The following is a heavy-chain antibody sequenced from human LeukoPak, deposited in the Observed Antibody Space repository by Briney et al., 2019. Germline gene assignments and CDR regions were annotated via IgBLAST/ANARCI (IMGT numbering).Heavy chain of an antibody. J-gene: IGHJ4*02. CDR1: GGSVSSGSYY. D-gene: IGHD3-16*01. Sequence: PSETLSLTCTVSGGSVSSGSYYWSWIRQPPGKGLEWIGYIYYSGSTNYNPPLKSRVTISVDTSKNQFSLKLSSVTAADTAVYYCARVTGVGGIDYWGQGTLVTVSS. V-gene: IGHV4-61*01. CDR3: ARVTGVGGIDY. CDR2: IYYSGST.